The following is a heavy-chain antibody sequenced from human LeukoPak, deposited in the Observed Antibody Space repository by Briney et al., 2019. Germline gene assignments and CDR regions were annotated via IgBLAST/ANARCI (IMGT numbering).Heavy chain of an antibody. D-gene: IGHD5-18*01. CDR1: GFSFNSYS. Sequence: GGSLRLSCAASGFSFNSYSMNWVRQAPGKGLEWVSRINSDGSSTSYADSVKGRFTISRDNAKNTLYLQMNSLRAEDTAVYYCARGGYSYGYYYYYGMDVWGQGTTVTVSS. J-gene: IGHJ6*02. V-gene: IGHV3-74*01. CDR2: INSDGSST. CDR3: ARGGYSYGYYYYYGMDV.